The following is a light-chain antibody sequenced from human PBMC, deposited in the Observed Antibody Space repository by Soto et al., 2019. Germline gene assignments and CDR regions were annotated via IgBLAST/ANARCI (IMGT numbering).Light chain of an antibody. Sequence: QSALTQPASVSGSPGQSITISCTGSSSDVGRYNHVSWYQHHPGKAPKLLISEVSNRPSGVSNRFSGSKSGYTASLTISGLQAEEEADYYCTSHTSGDFRGFGPGTKVTVL. V-gene: IGLV2-14*01. CDR3: TSHTSGDFRG. J-gene: IGLJ1*01. CDR2: EVS. CDR1: SSDVGRYNH.